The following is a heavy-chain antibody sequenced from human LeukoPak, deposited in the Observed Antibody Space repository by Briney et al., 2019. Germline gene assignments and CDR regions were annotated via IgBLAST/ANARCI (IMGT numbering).Heavy chain of an antibody. CDR1: GFTFSSYA. CDR3: ARENYGGNSRWFDP. J-gene: IGHJ5*02. CDR2: ISGGGGNT. V-gene: IGHV3-23*01. Sequence: SGGSLRLSCAASGFTFSSYAMSWVRQAPGKGLEWVSVISGGGGNTYYTDSVKGRFTISRDNSKNTLYLQMNSLRAEDTAVYYCARENYGGNSRWFDPWGQGTLVTVSS. D-gene: IGHD4-23*01.